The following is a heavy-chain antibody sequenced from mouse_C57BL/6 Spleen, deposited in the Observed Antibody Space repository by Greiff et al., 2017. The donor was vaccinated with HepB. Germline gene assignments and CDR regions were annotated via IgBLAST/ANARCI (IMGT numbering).Heavy chain of an antibody. CDR1: GYSITSGYY. CDR2: ISYDGSN. CDR3: AGTGTYSMDY. J-gene: IGHJ4*01. Sequence: ESGPGLVKPSQSLSLTCSVTGYSITSGYYWNWIRQFPGNKLEWMGYISYDGSNNYNPSLKNRISITRDTSKNQFFLKLNSVTTEDTATYYCAGTGTYSMDYWGQGTSVTVSS. V-gene: IGHV3-6*01. D-gene: IGHD4-1*01.